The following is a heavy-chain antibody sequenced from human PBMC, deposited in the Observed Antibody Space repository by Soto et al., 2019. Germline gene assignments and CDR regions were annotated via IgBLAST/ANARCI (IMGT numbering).Heavy chain of an antibody. V-gene: IGHV4-59*01. D-gene: IGHD2-21*02. CDR3: ARGGHIAVVTASFDY. J-gene: IGHJ4*02. Sequence: SETLSLTCTVSGGSISSYYWSWIRQPPGKGLEWIGYIYYSGSTNYNPSLKSRVTVTRDTSTTTVFMELSSLRSDDTAVYYCARGGHIAVVTASFDYWGQGTLVTVSS. CDR1: GGSISSYY. CDR2: IYYSGST.